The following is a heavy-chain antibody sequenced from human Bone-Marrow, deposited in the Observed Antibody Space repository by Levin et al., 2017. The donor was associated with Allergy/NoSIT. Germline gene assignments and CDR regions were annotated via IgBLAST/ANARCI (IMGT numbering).Heavy chain of an antibody. D-gene: IGHD2-8*01. CDR2: IYYSGST. Sequence: TSETLSLTCTVSGGSISSGGYYWSWIRQHPGKGLEWIGYIYYSGSTYYNPSLKSRVTISVDTSKNQFSLKLSSVTAADTAVYYCARDLGYCTNGVCYTPLSGWFDPWGQGTLVTVSS. V-gene: IGHV4-31*03. J-gene: IGHJ5*02. CDR1: GGSISSGGYY. CDR3: ARDLGYCTNGVCYTPLSGWFDP.